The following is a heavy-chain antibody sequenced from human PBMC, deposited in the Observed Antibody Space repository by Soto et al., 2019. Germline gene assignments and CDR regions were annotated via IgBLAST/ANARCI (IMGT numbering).Heavy chain of an antibody. CDR2: IRSKAYGGTT. Sequence: GVLRLSCTASGFTFGDYAMSWFRQAPGKGLEWVGFIRSKAYGGTTEYAASVKGRFTISRDDSKSIAYLQMNSLKTEDTAVYYCTRDRYYYDSSGYFWDYYYGMDVWGQGTTVTVSS. J-gene: IGHJ6*02. CDR3: TRDRYYYDSSGYFWDYYYGMDV. CDR1: GFTFGDYA. V-gene: IGHV3-49*03. D-gene: IGHD3-22*01.